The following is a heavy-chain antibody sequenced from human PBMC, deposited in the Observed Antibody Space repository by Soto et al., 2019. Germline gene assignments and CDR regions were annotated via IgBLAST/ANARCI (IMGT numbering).Heavy chain of an antibody. Sequence: QVQLQESGPGLVKPSQTLSLTCTVSGGSISSGGYYWSWIRQHPGKGLEWIGYIYYSGSPYYNPSLRSRVTMSVDPPKNQFSLKRSSVTAADTAVYYCARLLPYYYDSNPTGWFDPWGQGTLVTVSS. V-gene: IGHV4-31*03. D-gene: IGHD3-22*01. CDR1: GGSISSGGYY. CDR3: ARLLPYYYDSNPTGWFDP. J-gene: IGHJ5*02. CDR2: IYYSGSP.